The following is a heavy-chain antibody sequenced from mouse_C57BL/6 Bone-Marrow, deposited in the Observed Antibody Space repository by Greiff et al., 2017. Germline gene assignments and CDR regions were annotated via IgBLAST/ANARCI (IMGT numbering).Heavy chain of an antibody. D-gene: IGHD1-1*01. J-gene: IGHJ4*01. CDR2: ISDGGSYT. CDR3: ACLTTVVAYYAMDY. CDR1: GFTFSSYA. Sequence: EVKLVESGGGLVKPGGSLKLSCAASGFTFSSYAMSWVRQTPEKRLEWVATISDGGSYTYYPDNVKGRFTISRDNAKNNLYLQMSHLKSEDTAMXYYACLTTVVAYYAMDYWGQGTSVTVSS. V-gene: IGHV5-4*03.